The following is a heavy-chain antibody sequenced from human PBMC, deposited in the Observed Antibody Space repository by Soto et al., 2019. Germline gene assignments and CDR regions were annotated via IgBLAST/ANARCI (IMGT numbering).Heavy chain of an antibody. V-gene: IGHV3-48*02. CDR2: ISSSSSTI. CDR1: GFTFSSYS. D-gene: IGHD1-1*01. CDR3: ASELAALNSVDP. J-gene: IGHJ5*02. Sequence: EVQLVESGGGLVQPGGSLRLSCAASGFTFSSYSMNWVRQAPGKGLEWVSYISSSSSTIYYADSVKGRFTISRDNAKNSLYLQTNRLRDEDTAVYYCASELAALNSVDPWGQGTLVTVSS.